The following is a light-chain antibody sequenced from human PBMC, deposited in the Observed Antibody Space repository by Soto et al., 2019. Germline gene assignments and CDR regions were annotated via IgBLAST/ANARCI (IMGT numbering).Light chain of an antibody. CDR2: GSS. CDR3: HQYDTSPRT. J-gene: IGKJ1*01. CDR1: QSVSSNF. Sequence: IGLTQSAGSLSLSPGEGSTLSCMASQSVSSNFLDWYQQKPGQAPRLLIYGSSIRATGIPDRFSGSGSATDFTLTISRLEPADFALYYCHQYDTSPRTFGQGTKVYI. V-gene: IGKV3-20*01.